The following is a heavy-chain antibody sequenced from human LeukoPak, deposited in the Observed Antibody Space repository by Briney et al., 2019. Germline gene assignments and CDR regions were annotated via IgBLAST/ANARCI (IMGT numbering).Heavy chain of an antibody. V-gene: IGHV1-18*01. D-gene: IGHD6-19*01. J-gene: IGHJ4*02. CDR3: ARVGYGSGWYSLDFDY. CDR1: GYTFTSYG. CDR2: ISAYNGNT. Sequence: GASVKVSCKASGYTFTSYGISWVRQAPGQGLEWMGWISAYNGNTNYPQKLQGRVTMTTDTSTSTAYMELRSLRSDDTAVYYCARVGYGSGWYSLDFDYWGQGTLVTVSS.